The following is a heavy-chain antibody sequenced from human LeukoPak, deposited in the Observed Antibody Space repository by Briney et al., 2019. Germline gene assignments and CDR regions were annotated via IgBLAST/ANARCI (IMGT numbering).Heavy chain of an antibody. CDR3: ARSSYDYGGIEGPFDY. CDR2: TSYDGNKK. V-gene: IGHV3-30*15. J-gene: IGHJ4*02. Sequence: VGPLRLSCAASGFTLTYYSMHWVRQAPGKGLEWVAVTSYDGNKKYYADSVKGRFTISRDNSKNTLYLQMSSLRAEDTAVYYCARSSYDYGGIEGPFDYWGQGAQATVSS. D-gene: IGHD4-23*01. CDR1: GFTLTYYS.